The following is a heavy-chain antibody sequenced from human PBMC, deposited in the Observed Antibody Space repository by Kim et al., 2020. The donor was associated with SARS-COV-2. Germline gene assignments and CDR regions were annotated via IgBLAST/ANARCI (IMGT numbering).Heavy chain of an antibody. CDR3: ARLSFGIRGVIITPFDY. Sequence: SETLSLTCAVYGGSFSGYYWSWIRQPPGKGLEWIGEINHSGSTNYNPSLKSRVTISVDTSKNQFSLKLSSVTAADTAVYYCARLSFGIRGVIITPFDYWG. V-gene: IGHV4-34*01. J-gene: IGHJ4*01. CDR2: INHSGST. CDR1: GGSFSGYY. D-gene: IGHD3-10*01.